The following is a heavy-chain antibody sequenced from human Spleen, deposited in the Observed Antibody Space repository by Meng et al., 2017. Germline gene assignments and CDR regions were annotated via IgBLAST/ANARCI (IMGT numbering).Heavy chain of an antibody. CDR3: ATSVYETSPLAFNY. J-gene: IGHJ4*02. Sequence: SETLSLTCTVSGGSISSSSYYWGWIRQPPEKGLEWIGSIYHSGNTYYNPSLKSRLTISVDTSKNQFSLKLSSVTAADTAVYYCATSVYETSPLAFNYWGQGTLVTVSS. CDR1: GGSISSSSYY. V-gene: IGHV4-39*07. D-gene: IGHD3-3*02. CDR2: IYHSGNT.